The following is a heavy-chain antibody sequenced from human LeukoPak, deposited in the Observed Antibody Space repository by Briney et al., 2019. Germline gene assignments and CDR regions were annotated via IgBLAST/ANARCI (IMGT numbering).Heavy chain of an antibody. V-gene: IGHV1-18*01. CDR1: GYTFTSYG. Sequence: GASVKLSCKASGYTFTSYGISWVRQAPGQGLEWMGWISAYNGNTNYAQTLQGRVTMTTDTSTSTAYMELRSLRSDDTAVYYCAGGVGYSSGWFDLDYWGQGTLVTVSS. J-gene: IGHJ4*02. CDR2: ISAYNGNT. CDR3: AGGVGYSSGWFDLDY. D-gene: IGHD6-19*01.